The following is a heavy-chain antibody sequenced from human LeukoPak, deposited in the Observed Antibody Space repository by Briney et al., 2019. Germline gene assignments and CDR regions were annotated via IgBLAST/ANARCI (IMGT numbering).Heavy chain of an antibody. CDR2: INTDSGGT. CDR3: ARGTSIVRGIIDY. D-gene: IGHD3-10*01. CDR1: GYIFTGYY. V-gene: IGHV1-2*02. J-gene: IGHJ4*02. Sequence: ASVTVSCKASGYIFTGYYMHWVRQAPGQGLEWMGWINTDSGGTNYAQKFQGRVTLTRDTSITTAYMELNRLRSDDTAVYYCARGTSIVRGIIDYWGQGTLVTVSS.